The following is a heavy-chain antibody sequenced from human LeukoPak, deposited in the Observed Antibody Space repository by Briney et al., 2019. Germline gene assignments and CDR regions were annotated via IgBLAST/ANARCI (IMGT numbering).Heavy chain of an antibody. D-gene: IGHD2-15*01. Sequence: SETLSLTCSVSGGSMSNYYWNWIRQPPGKGLEWIGHIYYSGGTDYNPSLQSRVTISLDTSKNQFSLKLSSVTAADTAVYYCARDLEYCSGDSCYNNWFDPWGQGILVTVSP. CDR1: GGSMSNYY. CDR3: ARDLEYCSGDSCYNNWFDP. J-gene: IGHJ5*02. CDR2: IYYSGGT. V-gene: IGHV4-59*01.